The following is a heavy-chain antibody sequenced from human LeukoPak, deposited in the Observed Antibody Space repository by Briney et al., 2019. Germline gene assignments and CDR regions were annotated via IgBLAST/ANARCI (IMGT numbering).Heavy chain of an antibody. J-gene: IGHJ6*02. D-gene: IGHD6-19*01. CDR2: IYSGGST. CDR3: ARDNGMTSGWYAGRIDYYYGIDV. CDR1: GFTVSSNY. Sequence: GGSLRLSCAASGFTVSSNYMSWVRQAQGKGLEWVSVIYSGGSTYYADSVRGRFTISRDNAKNSLYLQMNSLRDEDMAVYYCARDNGMTSGWYAGRIDYYYGIDVWGQGTTVTVSS. V-gene: IGHV3-66*01.